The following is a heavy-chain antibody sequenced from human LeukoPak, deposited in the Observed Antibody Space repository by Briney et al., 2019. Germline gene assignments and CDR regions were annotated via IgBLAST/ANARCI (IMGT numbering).Heavy chain of an antibody. CDR2: INHSGST. D-gene: IGHD3-10*01. CDR1: GGSFSGYY. Sequence: SETLSLTCAVYGGSFSGYYWSWIRQPPWKGLEWIGEINHSGSTNYNPSLKSRVTISVDTSKNQFSLKLSSVTAADTAVYYCARRGGYYYGSGSYRNWFDPWGQGTLVTVSS. CDR3: ARRGGYYYGSGSYRNWFDP. J-gene: IGHJ5*02. V-gene: IGHV4-34*01.